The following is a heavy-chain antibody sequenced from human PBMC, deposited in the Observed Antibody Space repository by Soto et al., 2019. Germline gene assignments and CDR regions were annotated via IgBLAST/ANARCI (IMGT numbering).Heavy chain of an antibody. V-gene: IGHV1-18*01. Sequence: ASVKVSCKASGYTFTSYTVSWMRQAPGQGLEWVGWIGPSSGNTDSARNLQGRVTMTTDTSTSTAYMELRSLRSDDTAVYYCARDTGNFFDYWGQGTLVTVSS. CDR3: ARDTGNFFDY. CDR2: IGPSSGNT. CDR1: GYTFTSYT. J-gene: IGHJ4*02.